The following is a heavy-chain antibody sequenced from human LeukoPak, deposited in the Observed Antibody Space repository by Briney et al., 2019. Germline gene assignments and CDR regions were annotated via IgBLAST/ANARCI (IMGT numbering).Heavy chain of an antibody. CDR3: ARENSGYDSLGYGGS. V-gene: IGHV1-2*02. J-gene: IGHJ5*02. D-gene: IGHD5-12*01. CDR2: INPNSGGT. Sequence: PQASVKVSCKASGYTFTGYYMHWVRQAPGQGLEWMGWINPNSGGTNYAQKFQGRVTMTRDTSISTAYMELSRLRSDDTTVYYCARENSGYDSLGYGGSWGQGTLVTVSS. CDR1: GYTFTGYY.